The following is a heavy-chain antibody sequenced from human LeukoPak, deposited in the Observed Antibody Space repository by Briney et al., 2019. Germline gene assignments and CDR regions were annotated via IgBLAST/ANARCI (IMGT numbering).Heavy chain of an antibody. V-gene: IGHV3-74*01. CDR2: INSDGSRT. CDR1: GFTLSSYE. D-gene: IGHD2-21*02. J-gene: IGHJ4*02. CDR3: ARELPREVTLDY. Sequence: GGSLRLSCAASGFTLSSYEMHWVRQVPGKGLVWVSRINSDGSRTGYADSVKGRFTISRDNAKNTLYLQMNSLRAEDISIYYCARELPREVTLDYWGQGTPVTVSS.